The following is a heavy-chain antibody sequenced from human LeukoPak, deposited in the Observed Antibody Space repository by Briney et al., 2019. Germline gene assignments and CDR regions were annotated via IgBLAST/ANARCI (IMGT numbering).Heavy chain of an antibody. J-gene: IGHJ4*02. D-gene: IGHD3-22*01. Sequence: SETLSLTCTVSGGSISSYYWSWIRQPPGKGLEWIGYIYYSGSTNYNPSLKSRVTISVDTSKNQFSLKLSSVTAADTAVYYCASGTWGFYDTTVGVYWGQGTLVTVSS. CDR2: IYYSGST. CDR3: ASGTWGFYDTTVGVY. CDR1: GGSISSYY. V-gene: IGHV4-59*01.